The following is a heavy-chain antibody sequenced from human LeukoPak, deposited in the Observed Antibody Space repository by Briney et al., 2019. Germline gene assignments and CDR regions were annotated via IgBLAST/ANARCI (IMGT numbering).Heavy chain of an antibody. CDR1: GFTFDDYG. CDR2: INWNGGST. Sequence: SGGSLRLSCAASGFTFDDYGMSWVRQAPEKGLEWVSGINWNGGSTGYADSVKGRFTISRDNAKNSLYLQMNSLRAEDTALYYCARDGGYCSGGSCYSDAFDIWGQGTMVTVSS. CDR3: ARDGGYCSGGSCYSDAFDI. J-gene: IGHJ3*02. V-gene: IGHV3-20*04. D-gene: IGHD2-15*01.